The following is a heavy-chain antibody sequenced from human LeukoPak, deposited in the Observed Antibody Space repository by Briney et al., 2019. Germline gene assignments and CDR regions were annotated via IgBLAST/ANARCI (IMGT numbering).Heavy chain of an antibody. V-gene: IGHV1-2*02. Sequence: GASVKVSCKASGYTFTGYYMHWVRLAPGQGLEWMGWINPNSGGTNYAQKFQGRVTMTRDTSISTAYMELSRLRSDDTAVYYCASADIVVVPAVRRFDPWGQGTLVTVSS. J-gene: IGHJ5*02. CDR1: GYTFTGYY. CDR2: INPNSGGT. CDR3: ASADIVVVPAVRRFDP. D-gene: IGHD2-2*01.